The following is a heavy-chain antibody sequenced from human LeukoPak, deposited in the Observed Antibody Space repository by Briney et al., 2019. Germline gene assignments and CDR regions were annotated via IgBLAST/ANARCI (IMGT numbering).Heavy chain of an antibody. D-gene: IGHD6-13*01. J-gene: IGHJ5*02. CDR1: GFTFSDYY. V-gene: IGHV3-71*01. CDR2: IRSKAYGGTT. Sequence: GGSLRLSCAASGFTFSDYYMSWIRQAPGKGPEWVGFIRSKAYGGTTEYAASVKGRFTISRDDSKSIAYLQMNSLKTEDTAVYYCFIDESSSLSAWFDPWGQGTLVTVSS. CDR3: FIDESSSLSAWFDP.